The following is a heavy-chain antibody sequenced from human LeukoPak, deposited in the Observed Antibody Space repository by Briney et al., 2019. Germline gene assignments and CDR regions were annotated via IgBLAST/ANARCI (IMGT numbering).Heavy chain of an antibody. J-gene: IGHJ4*02. D-gene: IGHD6-19*01. CDR1: GFTFDDYA. Sequence: GRSLRLSCAASGFTFDDYAMHWVRQAPGKGLEWVSGISWNSGTLGYADSVKGRFTISRDNAKNSLYLQMNSLRAEDTAFYYCAKDLSSGSSVVTGGWGQGTLVIVSS. CDR2: ISWNSGTL. CDR3: AKDLSSGSSVVTGG. V-gene: IGHV3-9*01.